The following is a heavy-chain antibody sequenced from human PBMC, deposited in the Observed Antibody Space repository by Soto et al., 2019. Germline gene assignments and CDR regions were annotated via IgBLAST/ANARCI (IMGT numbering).Heavy chain of an antibody. J-gene: IGHJ6*02. CDR3: ARSIAAAGHYYYGMDV. CDR2: IYYTGSI. Sequence: SETLSLTCTVSGGSFSSYYWSWIRQPPGKGLEWIGYIYYTGSIIYNPSFKSRVTMSVDMSMKQFSLKLSSVTAADTAVYYCARSIAAAGHYYYGMDVWGQGTTVTVSS. CDR1: GGSFSSYY. V-gene: IGHV4-59*01. D-gene: IGHD6-13*01.